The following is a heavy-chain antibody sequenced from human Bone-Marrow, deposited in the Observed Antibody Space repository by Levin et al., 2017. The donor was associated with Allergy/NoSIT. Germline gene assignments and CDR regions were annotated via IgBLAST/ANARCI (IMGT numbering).Heavy chain of an antibody. Sequence: SQTLSLTCTVSHGSIGNSYWHWIRQPPGKGLEWVGLISYYGSTDYHPSLESRVTMSVDTSKNQFSLRLTSLTAADTAIYYCAKARPQEGRGAFDFWGRGIVVSVSS. CDR1: HGSIGNSY. V-gene: IGHV4-59*01. D-gene: IGHD3-10*01. CDR3: AKARPQEGRGAFDF. J-gene: IGHJ2*01. CDR2: ISYYGST.